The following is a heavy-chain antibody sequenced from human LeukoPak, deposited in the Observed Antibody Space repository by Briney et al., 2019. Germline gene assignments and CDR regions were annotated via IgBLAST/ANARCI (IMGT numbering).Heavy chain of an antibody. CDR1: GGSFSGYY. Sequence: SETLSLTCAVYGGSFSGYYWSWIRQPPGKGLEWIGEINHSGSTNYNPSLKSRVTISVDTSKNQFSLKLSSVTAADTAVYYCARGAPRQYYYGSGSSRGLDYWGQGTLVTVSS. V-gene: IGHV4-34*01. CDR3: ARGAPRQYYYGSGSSRGLDY. D-gene: IGHD3-10*01. J-gene: IGHJ4*02. CDR2: INHSGST.